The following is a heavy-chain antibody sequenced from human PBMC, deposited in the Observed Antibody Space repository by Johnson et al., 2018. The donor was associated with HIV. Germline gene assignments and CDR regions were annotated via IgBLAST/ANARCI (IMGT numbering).Heavy chain of an antibody. V-gene: IGHV3-66*01. D-gene: IGHD6-13*01. Sequence: MLLVESGGGLVQPGGSLRLSCAGSGFNVSDNYMSWVRQAPGKGLEWVSVIYSGGSTFNAHSVKGRFTISRDNSENTVYLQMNSLKIEDTGVYYCAKDWAAAGMDAFNIWGQGTVVTVSS. J-gene: IGHJ3*02. CDR3: AKDWAAAGMDAFNI. CDR2: IYSGGST. CDR1: GFNVSDNY.